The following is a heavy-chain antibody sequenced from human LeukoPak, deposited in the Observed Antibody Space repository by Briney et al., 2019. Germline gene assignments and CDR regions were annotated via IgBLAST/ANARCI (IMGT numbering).Heavy chain of an antibody. V-gene: IGHV4-31*03. CDR1: GGSINRGGYY. Sequence: SETLSLTCTVSGGSINRGGYYWSWIRQHPGKGLEWIGYISYIGNTYYNPSLKSRLTISVDTSKNQLSLKLSSVTAADTAVYYCAGVDLNMVRGVQDWGQGTLVTVSS. J-gene: IGHJ4*02. CDR3: AGVDLNMVRGVQD. CDR2: ISYIGNT. D-gene: IGHD3-10*01.